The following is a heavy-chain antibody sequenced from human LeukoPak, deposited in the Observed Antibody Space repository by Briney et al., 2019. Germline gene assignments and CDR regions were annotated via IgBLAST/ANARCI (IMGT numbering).Heavy chain of an antibody. CDR2: IDHIGRT. D-gene: IGHD2-15*01. Sequence: SETLSLTCAVYGGSLRGYYWSWIRQSPGKGLAWIGKIDHIGRTYYTPSLKSRVTISVDTSKNQFSLKLNSVTAADSAVYYCARPGACSRTTCTGYMHIWGKGTTVTVSS. CDR1: GGSLRGYY. J-gene: IGHJ6*03. CDR3: ARPGACSRTTCTGYMHI. V-gene: IGHV4-34*01.